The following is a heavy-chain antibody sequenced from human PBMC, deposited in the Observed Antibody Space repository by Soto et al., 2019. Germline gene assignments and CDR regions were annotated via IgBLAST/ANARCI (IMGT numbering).Heavy chain of an antibody. V-gene: IGHV5-51*01. Sequence: PGESLKISCKGSGYTFRNYWIAWVRQVPGKGLEWMGLIYPGDSDTKYSPSLQGQVTISADKSISTAYLQWSSLKASDTAIYYCARYTSGCDYWGQGTLVTVSS. D-gene: IGHD6-19*01. CDR3: ARYTSGCDY. CDR2: IYPGDSDT. J-gene: IGHJ4*02. CDR1: GYTFRNYW.